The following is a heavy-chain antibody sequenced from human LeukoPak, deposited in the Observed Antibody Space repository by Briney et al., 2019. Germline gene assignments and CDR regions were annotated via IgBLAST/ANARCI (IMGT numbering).Heavy chain of an antibody. Sequence: PGGSLRLSCAASGFXFSSCEMNWVRQAPGKGLEWVSYIRSSGSIIFYADSVRGRFTISRDNAKNSLYLQMNSLRAEDTAVYYCARVNDYGGNDDAFDIWGQGTMVTVSS. CDR1: GFXFSSCE. CDR2: IRSSGSII. V-gene: IGHV3-48*03. CDR3: ARVNDYGGNDDAFDI. J-gene: IGHJ3*02. D-gene: IGHD4-23*01.